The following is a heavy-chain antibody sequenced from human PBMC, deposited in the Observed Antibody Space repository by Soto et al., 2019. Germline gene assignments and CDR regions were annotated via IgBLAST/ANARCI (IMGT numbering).Heavy chain of an antibody. CDR1: GDSISGGASF. CDR2: VYSSGSS. CDR3: AKLSCTSSTCYFPGWFDP. V-gene: IGHV4-31*03. J-gene: IGHJ5*02. Sequence: SETLSLTCTVSGDSISGGASFWSWIRQPRGKGLEWIANVYSSGSSYYNPSLKSRLTISVDTTKNQFSLQLKSMTAADTAVYYCAKLSCTSSTCYFPGWFDPWGQGTLVTVSS. D-gene: IGHD2-2*01.